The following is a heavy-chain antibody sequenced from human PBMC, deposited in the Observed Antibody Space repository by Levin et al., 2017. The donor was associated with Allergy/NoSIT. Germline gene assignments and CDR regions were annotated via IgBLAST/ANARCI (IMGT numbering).Heavy chain of an antibody. J-gene: IGHJ5*02. Sequence: GGSLRLSCAASGFTFSSYAMSWVRQAPGKGLEWVSAISGSGGSTYYADSVKGRFTISRDNSKNTLYLQMNSLRAEDTAVYYCAKVPRSHSSSPGWFDPWGQGTLVTVSS. CDR2: ISGSGGST. CDR3: AKVPRSHSSSPGWFDP. CDR1: GFTFSSYA. V-gene: IGHV3-23*01. D-gene: IGHD6-6*01.